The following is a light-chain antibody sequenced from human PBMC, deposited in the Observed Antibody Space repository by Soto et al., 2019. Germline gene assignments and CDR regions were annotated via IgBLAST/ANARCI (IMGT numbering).Light chain of an antibody. Sequence: EIVMTQSPATLSVSPGERATLSCRASQSVSSNLAWYQQKPGQAPRLLIYGASTRATGLPARVSGSGSGTEFTLTISSLQSEDFTVYYCQQYNNWHTFGQGTRLEMK. CDR2: GAS. J-gene: IGKJ5*01. CDR3: QQYNNWHT. CDR1: QSVSSN. V-gene: IGKV3-15*01.